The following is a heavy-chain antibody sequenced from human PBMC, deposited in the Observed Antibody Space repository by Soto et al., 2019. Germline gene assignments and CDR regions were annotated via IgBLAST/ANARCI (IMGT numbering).Heavy chain of an antibody. CDR1: GYTFTSYG. Sequence: QAQLVQSGAEVKKPGASVKVSCKASGYTFTSYGISWVRQAPGQGLEWMGWISAYNGNTNYAQKLQGRVTMTTDTSTSTAYMELRSLRSDDTAVYYCASGIYCSGGSCYGVGWFDPWGLGTLVTVSS. CDR3: ASGIYCSGGSCYGVGWFDP. CDR2: ISAYNGNT. D-gene: IGHD2-15*01. J-gene: IGHJ5*02. V-gene: IGHV1-18*01.